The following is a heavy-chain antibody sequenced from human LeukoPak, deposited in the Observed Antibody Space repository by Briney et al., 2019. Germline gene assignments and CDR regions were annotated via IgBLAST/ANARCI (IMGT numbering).Heavy chain of an antibody. J-gene: IGHJ4*02. CDR1: GGSISSSSYY. D-gene: IGHD2-21*02. V-gene: IGHV4-39*01. Sequence: PSETLSLTCTVSGGSISSSSYYWCWIRQPPGKGLEWIGSIYYSGSTYYNPSRKSRVTISVDTSKNQFSLQLSSVAAADTAVYYCARHPIVVVTVLYYFDYWGQGTLVTVSS. CDR2: IYYSGST. CDR3: ARHPIVVVTVLYYFDY.